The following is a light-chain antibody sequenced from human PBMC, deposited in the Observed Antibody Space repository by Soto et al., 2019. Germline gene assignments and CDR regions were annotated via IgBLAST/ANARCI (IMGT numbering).Light chain of an antibody. CDR2: DAS. V-gene: IGKV3-20*01. J-gene: IGKJ4*01. CDR3: QQYGSSPLT. Sequence: EIVLTQSPDTRSLSPGERATLSCMASQSGRGNYLAWYQQKPDQAPRFLIYDASSRATGIPDRFSVSGSGTAFTLTISRLEPEDFAVYYCQQYGSSPLTFGGGTKVEIK. CDR1: QSGRGNY.